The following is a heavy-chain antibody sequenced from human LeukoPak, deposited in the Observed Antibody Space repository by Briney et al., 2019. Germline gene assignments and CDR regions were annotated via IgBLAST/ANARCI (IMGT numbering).Heavy chain of an antibody. CDR1: GFAFSNYN. V-gene: IGHV3-48*04. J-gene: IGHJ4*02. Sequence: PGGSLRLSCAASGFAFSNYNMNWVRQAPGKGLEWVSYISSSSHSIYYADSVKGRFTISRDSAKNSLYLQMNSLRAEDMALYYCAKGNDFWSGYPDYWGQGTLVTVSS. CDR2: ISSSSHSI. CDR3: AKGNDFWSGYPDY. D-gene: IGHD3-3*01.